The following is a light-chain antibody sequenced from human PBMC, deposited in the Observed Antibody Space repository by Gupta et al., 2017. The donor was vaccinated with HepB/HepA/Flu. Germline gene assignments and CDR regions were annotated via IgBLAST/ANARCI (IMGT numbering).Light chain of an antibody. CDR2: GAT. CDR3: QRANSFGIT. CDR1: QAISSH. J-gene: IGKJ5*01. Sequence: DIQMTQSPSSVSASVGDRVTITCRASQAISSHLGWYQQKPGKAPELLISGATTLQSGVPSRFIGSGSGTDFTLTIISRQPEDSATYYCQRANSFGITFGQGTXLEIK. V-gene: IGKV1-12*01.